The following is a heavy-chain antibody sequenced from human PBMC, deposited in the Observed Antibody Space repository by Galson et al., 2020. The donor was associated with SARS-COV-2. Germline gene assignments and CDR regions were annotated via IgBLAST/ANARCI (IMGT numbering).Heavy chain of an antibody. Sequence: GESLKISCAASGFTFSSYEMNWVRQAPGKGLEWVSYISSSGSTIYYADSVKGRFTISRDNAKNSLYLQMNSLRAEDTAVYYCARAAGGVWFRESPAFDYWGQGTLVTVSS. D-gene: IGHD3-10*01. J-gene: IGHJ4*02. V-gene: IGHV3-48*03. CDR3: ARAAGGVWFRESPAFDY. CDR2: ISSSGSTI. CDR1: GFTFSSYE.